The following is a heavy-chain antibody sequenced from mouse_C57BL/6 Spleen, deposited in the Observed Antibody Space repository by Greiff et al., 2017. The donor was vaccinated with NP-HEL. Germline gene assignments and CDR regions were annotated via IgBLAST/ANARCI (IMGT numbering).Heavy chain of an antibody. Sequence: VQLQQPGAELVRPGSSVKLSCKASGYTFTSYWMHWVKQRPIQGLEWIGNIDPSDSETHYNQKFKDKATLTVDKSSSTAYMQLSSQTSEDSAVYYCARGPPHYGSSYGYFDVWGTGTTVTVSS. V-gene: IGHV1-52*01. J-gene: IGHJ1*03. D-gene: IGHD1-1*01. CDR1: GYTFTSYW. CDR2: IDPSDSET. CDR3: ARGPPHYGSSYGYFDV.